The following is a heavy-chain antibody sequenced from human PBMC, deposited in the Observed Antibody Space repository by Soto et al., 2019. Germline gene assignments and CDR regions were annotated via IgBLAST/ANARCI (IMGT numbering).Heavy chain of an antibody. CDR2: VNPSSGST. J-gene: IGHJ4*02. CDR3: AREVERGYSYGYLEY. CDR1: GYTFTSYY. V-gene: IGHV1-46*01. Sequence: QVQLVQSGAEVKKPGASVKVSCKASGYTFTSYYMHWVRQAPGQGLEWMGIVNPSSGSTSCAQKFQGRVTMTRDTSTSTVYMELSSLRSEDTAVYYCAREVERGYSYGYLEYWGQGTLVTVSS. D-gene: IGHD5-18*01.